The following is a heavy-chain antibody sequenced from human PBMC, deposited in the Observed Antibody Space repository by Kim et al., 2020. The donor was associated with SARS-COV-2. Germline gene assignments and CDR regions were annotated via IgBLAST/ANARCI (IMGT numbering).Heavy chain of an antibody. CDR2: IRSKTYGGTT. Sequence: GGSLRLSCTSSGFTFEDYVVSCFRQAPGKGLEWVGFIRSKTYGGTTEYAASVKGRFTISRDDSKNIAYLQMNNLKSEDTAVYYCARGRVLLWFGYDYWGQGTLVTVSS. D-gene: IGHD3-10*01. V-gene: IGHV3-49*03. CDR1: GFTFEDYV. CDR3: ARGRVLLWFGYDY. J-gene: IGHJ4*02.